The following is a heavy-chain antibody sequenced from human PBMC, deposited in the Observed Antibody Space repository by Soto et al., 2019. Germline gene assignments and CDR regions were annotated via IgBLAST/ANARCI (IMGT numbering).Heavy chain of an antibody. J-gene: IGHJ4*02. CDR1: GFTFDDYG. CDR2: ISGSGGSI. D-gene: IGHD5-18*01. Sequence: GGSLRLSCAASGFTFDDYGMHWVRQAPGKGLEWVSGISGSGGSIGYADSVKGRFTISRDNSKNTLYLQMNSLRAEDTAVYYCAKRPKLWPADHFDYWGQGTLVTVSS. V-gene: IGHV3-23*01. CDR3: AKRPKLWPADHFDY.